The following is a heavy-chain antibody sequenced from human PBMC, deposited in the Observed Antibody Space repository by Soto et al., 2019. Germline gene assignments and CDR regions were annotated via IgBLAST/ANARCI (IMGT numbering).Heavy chain of an antibody. V-gene: IGHV4-59*01. CDR1: GGSIRDYF. D-gene: IGHD3-9*01. CDR2: ISSSGTI. CDR3: ARDRKLVIPGNYYYYGMDV. J-gene: IGHJ6*02. Sequence: SETLSLTCSVSGGSIRDYFWTWVRQPPGKGLEWIGYISSSGTIKYNSSLKSRVTISLDTSRNHFSLKLSSVTTADTAVYFCARDRKLVIPGNYYYYGMDVWGQGTTVT.